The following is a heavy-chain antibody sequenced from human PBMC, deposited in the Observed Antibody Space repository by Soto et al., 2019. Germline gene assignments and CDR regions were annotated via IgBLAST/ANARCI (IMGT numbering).Heavy chain of an antibody. V-gene: IGHV3-48*03. CDR1: GFSFRSYE. D-gene: IGHD6-19*01. Sequence: SCAASGFSFRSYEMNWVRQAPGKGLEWISYISSSDNTIYYAGSVKCRFTISRDNAKNSLFLQMNSLRADDTAVYYCARSGAVAGNDYWGQGTLVTVSS. CDR3: ARSGAVAGNDY. CDR2: ISSSDNTI. J-gene: IGHJ4*02.